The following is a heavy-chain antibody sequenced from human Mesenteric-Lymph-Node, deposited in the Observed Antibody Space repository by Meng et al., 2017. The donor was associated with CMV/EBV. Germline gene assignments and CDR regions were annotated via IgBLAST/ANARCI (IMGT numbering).Heavy chain of an antibody. CDR1: GYSFPSYW. Sequence: LKTSCKGSGYSFPSYWIGWVRQMPEKGLEWMGIIYPGDSDTRYSPSFQGQVTISADKSISTAYLQWSSLKASDTAMYYCARHTLVPDYWGQGTLVTVSS. D-gene: IGHD2-8*01. CDR2: IYPGDSDT. J-gene: IGHJ4*02. CDR3: ARHTLVPDY. V-gene: IGHV5-51*01.